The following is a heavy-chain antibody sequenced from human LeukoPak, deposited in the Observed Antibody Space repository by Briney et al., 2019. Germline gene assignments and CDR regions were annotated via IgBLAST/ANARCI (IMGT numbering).Heavy chain of an antibody. Sequence: SETLSLTCTVSGGSISSSSYYWGWIRQPPGKGLEWIGSIYYSGSTYYNPSLKSRVTISVDTSKNQFSLKLSSVIAADTAVYYCARPVGSSSWYPNNWFDPWGQGTLVTVSS. CDR1: GGSISSSSYY. V-gene: IGHV4-39*01. J-gene: IGHJ5*02. D-gene: IGHD6-13*01. CDR3: ARPVGSSSWYPNNWFDP. CDR2: IYYSGST.